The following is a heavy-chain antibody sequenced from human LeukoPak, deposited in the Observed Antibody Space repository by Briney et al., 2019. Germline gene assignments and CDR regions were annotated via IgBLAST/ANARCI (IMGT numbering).Heavy chain of an antibody. J-gene: IGHJ6*03. CDR1: GFTFSDYY. CDR2: ISSSGSTI. CDR3: ARDYIVVVPAAMGGNYYYYMDV. D-gene: IGHD2-2*01. Sequence: PGGSLRLSCAASGFTFSDYYMSWIRQAPGKGLEGVLYISSSGSTIYYADSVKGRFTISRDNAKNSLYLQMNSLRAEDTAVYYCARDYIVVVPAAMGGNYYYYMDVWGKGTTVTVSS. V-gene: IGHV3-11*04.